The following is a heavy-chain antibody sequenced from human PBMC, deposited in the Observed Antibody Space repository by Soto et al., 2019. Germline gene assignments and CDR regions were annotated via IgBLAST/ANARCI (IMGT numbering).Heavy chain of an antibody. V-gene: IGHV4-39*01. Sequence: PSETLSLTCTVSGGSISSSSYYWGWIRQPPGKGLEWIGSIYYSGSTYYNPSLKSRVTISVDTSKNQFSLKLSSVTAADTAVYYCASPGYCSGGSCYGVGWFDPWGQGTLVTVSS. CDR3: ASPGYCSGGSCYGVGWFDP. J-gene: IGHJ5*02. CDR2: IYYSGST. D-gene: IGHD2-15*01. CDR1: GGSISSSSYY.